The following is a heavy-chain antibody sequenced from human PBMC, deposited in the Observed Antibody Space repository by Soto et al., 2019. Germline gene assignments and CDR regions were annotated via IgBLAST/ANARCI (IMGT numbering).Heavy chain of an antibody. V-gene: IGHV3-66*01. D-gene: IGHD7-27*01. CDR3: TRRPGS. CDR2: IYSGDNT. Sequence: EVQLVESGGGLVQPGGSLRLSCVASGFTVSNNYMTWVRQAPGKGLEWVSFIYSGDNTYYADSVKGRFTLSRDKSKNTLYLQMTSLRAEDTAVYYCTRRPGSWGQGTLVTVS. J-gene: IGHJ5*02. CDR1: GFTVSNNY.